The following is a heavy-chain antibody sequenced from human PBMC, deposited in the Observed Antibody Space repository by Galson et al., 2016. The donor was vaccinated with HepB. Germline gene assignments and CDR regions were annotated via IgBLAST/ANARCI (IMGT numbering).Heavy chain of an antibody. CDR2: INPNSGGT. CDR1: GYTFSDYY. V-gene: IGHV1-2*02. J-gene: IGHJ3*02. Sequence: SVKVSCKASGYTFSDYYMHWVRQAPGQGLEWMGWINPNSGGTNYAQKFQGRVTMTRDTSITTVYMELSRLRSDDTAVCYCARDLPSGMYSLGAFDIWGQGTMVTVSP. CDR3: ARDLPSGMYSLGAFDI. D-gene: IGHD1-26*01.